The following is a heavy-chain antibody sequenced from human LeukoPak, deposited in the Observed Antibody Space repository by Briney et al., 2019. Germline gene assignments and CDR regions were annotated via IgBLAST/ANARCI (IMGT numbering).Heavy chain of an antibody. J-gene: IGHJ4*02. Sequence: KPGGSLRLSCAASGFTFSDYYMSWIRQAPGKGLEWVSHISSSGSIIYYADSVKGRFTISRDNSKNTLYLQMNSLRADDTAVYYCAKSGYNRFDYWGQGTLVTVSS. V-gene: IGHV3-11*01. CDR3: AKSGYNRFDY. CDR2: ISSSGSII. D-gene: IGHD5-24*01. CDR1: GFTFSDYY.